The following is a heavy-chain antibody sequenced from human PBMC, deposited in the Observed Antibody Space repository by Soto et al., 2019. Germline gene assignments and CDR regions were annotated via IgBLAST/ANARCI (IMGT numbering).Heavy chain of an antibody. Sequence: PWGSLRLSCAASGFTFSTSGMLWVRQPPGEGLEWVSAIGPNPANTKYTDSVKGRFTISRDNSKNTVSLQMSSLRAEDTALYYCATARHCSSDACPGAEWGQGTLVIVSA. CDR2: IGPNPANT. V-gene: IGHV3-23*01. CDR3: ATARHCSSDACPGAE. D-gene: IGHD2-2*01. CDR1: GFTFSTSG. J-gene: IGHJ1*01.